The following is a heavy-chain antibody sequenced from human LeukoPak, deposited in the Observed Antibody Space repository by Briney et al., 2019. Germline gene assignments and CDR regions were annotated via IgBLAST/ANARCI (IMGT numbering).Heavy chain of an antibody. V-gene: IGHV1-18*01. CDR3: ARLMVSEHHDY. Sequence: GASVKVSCKACGYTFTSYGISWVRQAPGQGLEWMGWIIAYNGNTNYAQKLQGRVTMTTDTSTSTAYMELRSLRSDDTAVYYCARLMVSEHHDYWGQGTLVTVSS. CDR2: IIAYNGNT. CDR1: GYTFTSYG. D-gene: IGHD3-10*01. J-gene: IGHJ4*02.